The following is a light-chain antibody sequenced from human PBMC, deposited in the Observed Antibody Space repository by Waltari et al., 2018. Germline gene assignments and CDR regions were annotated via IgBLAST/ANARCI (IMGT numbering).Light chain of an antibody. CDR1: GSGVGSYDL. CDR2: EAT. CDR3: SSYASSTTLGNV. J-gene: IGLJ1*01. V-gene: IGLV2-23*01. Sequence: QSALTQAASVSGSPGQSIIISCSGTGSGVGSYDLVAWYQQHPGKAPKLIIYEATKRSSGLSSRFSGSQSGNTASLTISGLQAEDEADYFCSSYASSTTLGNVFGTGTKVTVL.